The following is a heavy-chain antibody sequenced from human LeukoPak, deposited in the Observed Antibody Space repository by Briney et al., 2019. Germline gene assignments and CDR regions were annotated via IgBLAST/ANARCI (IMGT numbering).Heavy chain of an antibody. Sequence: GGSLRLSCAASGFTVSTYYMTWVRQAPGKGLECVSVIYSGGSTYYADSVKGRFTVSRDNSKNTLYLQMKSLRAEDTAMYYCARGLGYCTSTTCLLPFAYWGQGTLVTVSS. CDR2: IYSGGST. CDR1: GFTVSTYY. D-gene: IGHD2-2*01. J-gene: IGHJ4*02. V-gene: IGHV3-53*01. CDR3: ARGLGYCTSTTCLLPFAY.